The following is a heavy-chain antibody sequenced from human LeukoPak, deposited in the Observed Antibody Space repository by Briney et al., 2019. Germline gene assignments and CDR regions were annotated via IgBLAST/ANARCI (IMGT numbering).Heavy chain of an antibody. D-gene: IGHD1-1*01. J-gene: IGHJ6*02. CDR3: ASRWRNGMDV. V-gene: IGHV4-4*02. CDR1: GASITSNNW. Sequence: SGTLSLTCAVSGASITSNNWWGWVRQSPGKGLEWIGEIYHSGSTNSNPSLKSRVTMSVDKSKNQACLRLSSVTAADTAMYYCASRWRNGMDVWGQGTTVTVSS. CDR2: IYHSGST.